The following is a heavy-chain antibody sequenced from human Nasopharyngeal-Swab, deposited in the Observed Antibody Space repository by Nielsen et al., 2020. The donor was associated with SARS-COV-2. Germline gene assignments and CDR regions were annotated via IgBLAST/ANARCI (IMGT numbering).Heavy chain of an antibody. CDR2: IYYSGST. J-gene: IGHJ5*02. CDR1: GGSISSSSYY. Sequence: SETLSLTCTVSGGSISSSSYYWGWIRQPPGKGLEWIGSIYYSGSTYYNPSLKSRVTISVDTSKNQFSLKLSSVTAADTAVYYRARVRYDILTGYHDNWFDPWGQGTLVTVSS. D-gene: IGHD3-9*01. V-gene: IGHV4-39*07. CDR3: ARVRYDILTGYHDNWFDP.